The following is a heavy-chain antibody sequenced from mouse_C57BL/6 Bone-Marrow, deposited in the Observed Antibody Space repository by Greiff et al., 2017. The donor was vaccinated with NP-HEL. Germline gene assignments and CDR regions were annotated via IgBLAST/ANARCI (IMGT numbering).Heavy chain of an antibody. CDR2: IRNKANNHAT. CDR1: GFTFSDAW. D-gene: IGHD2-4*01. CDR3: TRPRNYDGYAMDY. J-gene: IGHJ4*01. V-gene: IGHV6-6*01. Sequence: EVKLMESGGGLVQPGGSMKLSCAASGFTFSDAWMDWVRQSPEKGLEWVAEIRNKANNHATYYAESVKGRFTISRDDSKSSVYLQMNSLRAEDTGIYYCTRPRNYDGYAMDYWGQGTSVTVSS.